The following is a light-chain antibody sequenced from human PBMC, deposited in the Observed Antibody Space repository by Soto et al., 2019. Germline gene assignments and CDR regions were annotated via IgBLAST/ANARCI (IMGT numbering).Light chain of an antibody. V-gene: IGKV3-20*01. Sequence: EIVLTQSPGTLSLSRGERVTLSCRASQYVRSNYVAWYQQKPGQTPRLLIYITSSRAPGIPERFSGSGSGTDFTLTISRLEPEDFAVYFCQQYGDSPWTFGQGTKVEMK. CDR1: QYVRSNY. CDR2: ITS. CDR3: QQYGDSPWT. J-gene: IGKJ1*01.